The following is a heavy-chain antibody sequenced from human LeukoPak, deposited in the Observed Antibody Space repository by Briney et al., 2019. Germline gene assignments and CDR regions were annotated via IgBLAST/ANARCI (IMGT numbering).Heavy chain of an antibody. J-gene: IGHJ4*02. D-gene: IGHD1-26*01. CDR3: AKRSAPLVGATFDY. V-gene: IGHV3-23*01. CDR1: GFTVSSNY. Sequence: GGSLRLSCAASGFTVSSNYMSWVRQAPGKGLEWVSAISGSGGSTYYADSVKGRFTISRDNSKNTLYLQMNSLRAEDTAVYYCAKRSAPLVGATFDYWGQGTLVTVSS. CDR2: ISGSGGST.